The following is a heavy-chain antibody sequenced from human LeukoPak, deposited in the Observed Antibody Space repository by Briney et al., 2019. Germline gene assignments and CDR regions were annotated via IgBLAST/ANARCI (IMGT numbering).Heavy chain of an antibody. CDR3: ARTIGYCSSTSCLYYYGMDV. CDR2: ISAYNGNT. CDR1: GYTFTGYY. D-gene: IGHD2-2*01. J-gene: IGHJ6*02. Sequence: ASVKVSCKASGYTFTGYYMHWVRQAPGQGLEWMGWISAYNGNTNYAQKLQGRVTMTTDTSTSTAYMELRSLRSDDTAVYYCARTIGYCSSTSCLYYYGMDVWGQGTTVTVSS. V-gene: IGHV1-18*04.